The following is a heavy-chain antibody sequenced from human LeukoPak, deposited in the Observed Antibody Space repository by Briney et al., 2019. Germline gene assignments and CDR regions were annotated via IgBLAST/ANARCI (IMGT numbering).Heavy chain of an antibody. Sequence: GGSLRLSCAASGFIFSSYWMAWVRQAPGKGPEWVANIKQDGSAKYYVDSVKGRFTISRDNAKNSLYLQMSSLRAEDTAMYYCARDDGSYALDYWGQGTLVTVSS. CDR1: GFIFSSYW. CDR2: IKQDGSAK. D-gene: IGHD1-26*01. CDR3: ARDDGSYALDY. V-gene: IGHV3-7*01. J-gene: IGHJ4*02.